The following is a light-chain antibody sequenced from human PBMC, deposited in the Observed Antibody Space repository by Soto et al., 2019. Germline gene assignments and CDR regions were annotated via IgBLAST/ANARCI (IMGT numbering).Light chain of an antibody. CDR3: QSYDSSLSGSSV. J-gene: IGLJ1*01. Sequence: QSVLTQPPSVSGAPGQRVTISCTGSSANIGAGYDVHWYQQLPGTAPKLLIYGNSNRPSGVPDRFSGSKSGTSASLAITGLQAEDEADYYCQSYDSSLSGSSVFATGPKVNVL. CDR2: GNS. CDR1: SANIGAGYD. V-gene: IGLV1-40*01.